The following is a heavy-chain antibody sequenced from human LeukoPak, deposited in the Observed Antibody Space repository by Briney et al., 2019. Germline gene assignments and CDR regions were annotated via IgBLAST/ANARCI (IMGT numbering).Heavy chain of an antibody. Sequence: PSETLSLTCTVSGGSISSGGYYWSWIRQPAGKGLEWIGRIYTSGSTNYNPSLKSRVTMSVDTSKNQFSLKLSSVTAADTAVYYCARVMRFLEWLPPYDAFDIWGHGTMVTVSS. CDR3: ARVMRFLEWLPPYDAFDI. D-gene: IGHD3-3*01. CDR2: IYTSGST. CDR1: GGSISSGGYY. V-gene: IGHV4-61*02. J-gene: IGHJ3*02.